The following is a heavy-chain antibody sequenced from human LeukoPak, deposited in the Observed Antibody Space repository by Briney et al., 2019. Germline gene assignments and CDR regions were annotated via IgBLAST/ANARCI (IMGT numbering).Heavy chain of an antibody. Sequence: ASVKVSCKASGYPFTGYHMHWVRQAPGQGLEWMGWINPNSGGTNYAQKFQGRVTMTRDTSISTAYMELSRLRSDDTAVYYCARDNRMVRGVTFDYWGQGTLVTVSS. D-gene: IGHD3-10*01. CDR2: INPNSGGT. CDR1: GYPFTGYH. J-gene: IGHJ4*02. V-gene: IGHV1-2*02. CDR3: ARDNRMVRGVTFDY.